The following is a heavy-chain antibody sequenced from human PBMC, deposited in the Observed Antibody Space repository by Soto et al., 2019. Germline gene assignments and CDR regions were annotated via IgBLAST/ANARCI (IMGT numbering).Heavy chain of an antibody. Sequence: PSETLSLTCTVSGGSMSSSTYFWGWIRQPPGKALEWIGIIYHSGSTYYNPSLKSRVIISVDTSKIQFSLKLSSVTAADTAVYYCARLGYYDSSGYYLGLRYWGQGTLVTVSS. CDR3: ARLGYYDSSGYYLGLRY. D-gene: IGHD3-22*01. J-gene: IGHJ4*02. CDR1: GGSMSSSTYF. CDR2: IYHSGST. V-gene: IGHV4-39*01.